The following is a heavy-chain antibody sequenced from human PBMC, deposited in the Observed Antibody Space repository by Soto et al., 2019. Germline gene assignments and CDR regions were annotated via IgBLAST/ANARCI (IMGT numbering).Heavy chain of an antibody. V-gene: IGHV1-18*01. Sequence: QVQLVQSGAEVKESGASVKVSCKASGYTFTNYGVAWVRRAPGQGLEWMGWISGSNGDTKYAQNLQNRVSLTTDTSTNTAYMELRRLRPDDTAIYFCGRGGLAVSGTYDYWGQGTLVTVSS. CDR3: GRGGLAVSGTYDY. CDR1: GYTFTNYG. J-gene: IGHJ4*02. CDR2: ISGSNGDT. D-gene: IGHD6-19*01.